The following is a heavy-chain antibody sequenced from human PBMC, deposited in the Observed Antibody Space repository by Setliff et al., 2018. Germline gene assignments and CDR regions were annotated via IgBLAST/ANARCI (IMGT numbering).Heavy chain of an antibody. CDR1: GGSISSSSYY. CDR2: IYYSGST. V-gene: IGHV4-39*07. D-gene: IGHD2-2*01. CDR3: ARAKGYCSSTSCRIYYFDY. J-gene: IGHJ4*02. Sequence: SETLSLTCTVSGGSISSSSYYWGWIRQPPGKGLEWIGSIYYSGSTYYNPSLKSRVTISVDTSKNQFSLKLSSVTAADTAVYYCARAKGYCSSTSCRIYYFDYWGLGTLVPVSS.